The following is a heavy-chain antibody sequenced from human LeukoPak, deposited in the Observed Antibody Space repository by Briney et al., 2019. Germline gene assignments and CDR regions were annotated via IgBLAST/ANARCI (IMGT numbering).Heavy chain of an antibody. Sequence: GESLKISCKGSGYSFTSNWITWVRQMSGKGLEWMGRIDPRDSYTKYSPSFQGHVTISVDKSISTAYLQWSSLKASDTAMYYCARRRFDYGGNSLDYWGQGTLVTVSS. CDR2: IDPRDSYT. J-gene: IGHJ4*02. CDR1: GYSFTSNW. D-gene: IGHD4-23*01. CDR3: ARRRFDYGGNSLDY. V-gene: IGHV5-10-1*01.